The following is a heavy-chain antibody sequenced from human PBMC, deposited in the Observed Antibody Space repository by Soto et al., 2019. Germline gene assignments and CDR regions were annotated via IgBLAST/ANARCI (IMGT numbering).Heavy chain of an antibody. V-gene: IGHV3-11*03. CDR1: GLSFSDNF. CDR2: INRRSTYT. D-gene: IGHD1-26*01. CDR3: ATGTYHADDVYDI. Sequence: PGGSLRLSCAASGLSFSDNFMSWIRQAPGKGLEFVSYINRRSTYTDYADSVRGRFTISRDSAKNSLYLEMNSLRVEDTAIYYCATGTYHADDVYDIWGQGTLVTVSS. J-gene: IGHJ3*02.